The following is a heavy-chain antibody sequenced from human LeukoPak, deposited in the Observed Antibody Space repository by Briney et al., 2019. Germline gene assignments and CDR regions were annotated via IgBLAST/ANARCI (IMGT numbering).Heavy chain of an antibody. J-gene: IGHJ4*02. CDR3: ARGNLGYCTNGVCYGDY. CDR2: ISYDGSNK. D-gene: IGHD2-8*01. CDR1: GFLFSNYA. V-gene: IGHV3-30-3*01. Sequence: GESLRLSCAASGFLFSNYAMHWVRQAPGRGLEWVAVISYDGSNKYYAGSVKGRFTISRDNSKNTLHLQMNSLRAEDTAVYYCARGNLGYCTNGVCYGDYWGQGTLVTVSS.